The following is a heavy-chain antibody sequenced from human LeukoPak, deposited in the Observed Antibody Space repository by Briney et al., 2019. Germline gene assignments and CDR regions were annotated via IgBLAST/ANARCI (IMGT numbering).Heavy chain of an antibody. Sequence: PSETLSLTCTVSGGSISSSSYYWGWIRQPPGKGLEWIGSIYYSGSTYYNPSLKSRVTISVDTSKNQFSLKLSSVTAADTAVYYCARDMIAARPFANWFDPWGQGTLVTVSS. D-gene: IGHD6-6*01. J-gene: IGHJ5*02. CDR1: GGSISSSSYY. CDR3: ARDMIAARPFANWFDP. V-gene: IGHV4-39*07. CDR2: IYYSGST.